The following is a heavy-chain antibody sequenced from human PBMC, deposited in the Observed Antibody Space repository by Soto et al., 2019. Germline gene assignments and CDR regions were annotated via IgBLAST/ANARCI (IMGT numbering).Heavy chain of an antibody. CDR2: MNPNSGNT. D-gene: IGHD7-27*01. Sequence: QVQLVQSGAEVKKPGASVKVSCKASGYTFTSYDINWVRQATGQGLEWMGWMNPNSGNTGYAQKFQXXVXLXXNNSISTVYMELSSLRSEGTAVYSRARAPLGTFGYWGQGTLVTVSS. CDR3: ARAPLGTFGY. V-gene: IGHV1-8*01. CDR1: GYTFTSYD. J-gene: IGHJ4*02.